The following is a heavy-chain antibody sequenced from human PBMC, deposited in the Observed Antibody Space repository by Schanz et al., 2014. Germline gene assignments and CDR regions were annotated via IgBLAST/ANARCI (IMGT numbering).Heavy chain of an antibody. CDR1: GFTVSSNY. J-gene: IGHJ3*02. V-gene: IGHV3-66*01. CDR2: IYSDGRT. CDR3: AKSCSSTSCSHGAFDI. Sequence: EVQLVESGGGLVQPGGSLRLSCAASGFTVSSNYMSWVRQAPGKGLEWVSVIYSDGRTYYGDSVKGRFTIYRDNSKNTMYLKMNSLRDEDTAMYYCAKSCSSTSCSHGAFDIWGQGTMVTVSS. D-gene: IGHD2-2*01.